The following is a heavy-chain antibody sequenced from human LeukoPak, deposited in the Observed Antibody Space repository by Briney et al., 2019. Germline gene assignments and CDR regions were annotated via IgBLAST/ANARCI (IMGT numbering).Heavy chain of an antibody. Sequence: SVKVSCKASGGTFSSYAISWVRQAPGQGLEWMGWISAYNGNTNYAQKLQGRVTMTTDTSTSTAYMELRSLRSDDTAVYYCARDDRDYVWGSYRYFDYWGQGTLVTVSS. CDR2: ISAYNGNT. D-gene: IGHD3-16*02. J-gene: IGHJ4*02. CDR1: GGTFSSYA. V-gene: IGHV1-18*01. CDR3: ARDDRDYVWGSYRYFDY.